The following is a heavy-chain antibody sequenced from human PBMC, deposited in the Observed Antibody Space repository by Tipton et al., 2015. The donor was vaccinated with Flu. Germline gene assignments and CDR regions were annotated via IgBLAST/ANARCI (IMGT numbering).Heavy chain of an antibody. Sequence: LRLSCTVSGGSITSSPYYWGWVRQPPGKGLEWIATRYYNGRIYYNPSLESRVSISTDTSKTQFSLTLTSVTAADTAVYYCVRRGYGSGDIWGPWGQGILVTVSS. CDR2: RYYNGRI. D-gene: IGHD3-10*01. CDR3: VRRGYGSGDIWGP. CDR1: GGSITSSPYY. J-gene: IGHJ5*02. V-gene: IGHV4-39*07.